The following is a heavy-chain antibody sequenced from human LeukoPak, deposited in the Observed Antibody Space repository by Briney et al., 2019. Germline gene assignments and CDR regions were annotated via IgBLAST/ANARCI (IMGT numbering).Heavy chain of an antibody. D-gene: IGHD3-22*01. Sequence: ASVKVSCKASGYTFTSYGISWVRQAPGQGLEWMGWISAYNGNTNYAQKLQGRVTMTTDTPTSTAYMELRSLRSDDTAVYYCARDRPMIVVVPSFDYWGQGTLVTVSS. J-gene: IGHJ4*02. V-gene: IGHV1-18*01. CDR2: ISAYNGNT. CDR3: ARDRPMIVVVPSFDY. CDR1: GYTFTSYG.